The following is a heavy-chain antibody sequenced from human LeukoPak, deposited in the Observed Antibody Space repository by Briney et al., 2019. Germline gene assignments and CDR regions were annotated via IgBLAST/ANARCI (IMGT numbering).Heavy chain of an antibody. CDR2: TYYRSKWYN. V-gene: IGHV6-1*01. CDR3: ARVEGEEVTGYFDY. D-gene: IGHD1-1*01. CDR1: GDSVASNSVA. J-gene: IGHJ4*02. Sequence: SQTLSLTCAISGDSVASNSVAWNCIRQSPSKGLEWLGRTYYRSKWYNDYAVSVKSRITINPDTSKNQFSLQLNSVTPEDTAVYYCARVEGEEVTGYFDYWGQGTLVTVSS.